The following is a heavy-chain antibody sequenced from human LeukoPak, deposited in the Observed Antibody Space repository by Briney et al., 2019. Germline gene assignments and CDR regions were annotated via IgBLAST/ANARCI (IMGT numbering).Heavy chain of an antibody. CDR2: IIPIFGTA. J-gene: IGHJ4*02. D-gene: IGHD3-10*01. V-gene: IGHV1-69*13. Sequence: ASVKVSCKASGGTFISYAISWVRQAPGQGLEWMGGIIPIFGTANYAQKFQGRVTITADESTSTAYMELSSLRSEDTAVYYCARDGVTMVRGVIIPSPFDYWGQGTLVTVSS. CDR1: GGTFISYA. CDR3: ARDGVTMVRGVIIPSPFDY.